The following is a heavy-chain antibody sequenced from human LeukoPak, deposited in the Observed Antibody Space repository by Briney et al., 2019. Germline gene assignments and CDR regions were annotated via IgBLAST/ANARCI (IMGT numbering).Heavy chain of an antibody. J-gene: IGHJ4*02. CDR1: RFTFSDYW. CDR2: IKHDGSEK. V-gene: IGHV3-7*01. D-gene: IGHD6-19*01. Sequence: GGSLRLSCAASRFTFSDYWMSWVRQAPGTGREWVASIKHDGSEKYEVDSVKGRFTISRDNAENSLSLQMNSLRAEDTAVYYCATGARSSGWYEGPYWGQGTLVTVSS. CDR3: ATGARSSGWYEGPY.